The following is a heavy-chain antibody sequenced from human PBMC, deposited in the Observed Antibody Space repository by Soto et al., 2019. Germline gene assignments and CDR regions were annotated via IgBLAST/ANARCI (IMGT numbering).Heavy chain of an antibody. V-gene: IGHV4-31*03. CDR1: GESISSGGYY. CDR2: IYDSESA. D-gene: IGHD6-6*01. Sequence: QVQLQESGPGLVKPSQTLSLTCSVSGESISSGGYYWSWIRHHPGKGLEWIGYIYDSESAYYNPSLTSRFTISRYTSTNLFAMRLSSVTAADTAVYYCARASSSASAADYWGQGTLATVSS. CDR3: ARASSSASAADY. J-gene: IGHJ4*02.